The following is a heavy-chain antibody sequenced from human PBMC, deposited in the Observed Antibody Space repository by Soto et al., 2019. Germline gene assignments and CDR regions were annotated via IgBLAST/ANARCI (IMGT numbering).Heavy chain of an antibody. Sequence: PGESLKISCKGSGYSFANYWIGWVRQMPGKGLEWMGIIYPGDSETRYSPSFQGQVIISADKSINTAYLQWSSLKASDSAMYYCARRVDYFEYWGQGTLVTVSS. CDR1: GYSFANYW. CDR3: ARRVDYFEY. J-gene: IGHJ4*02. V-gene: IGHV5-51*01. CDR2: IYPGDSET.